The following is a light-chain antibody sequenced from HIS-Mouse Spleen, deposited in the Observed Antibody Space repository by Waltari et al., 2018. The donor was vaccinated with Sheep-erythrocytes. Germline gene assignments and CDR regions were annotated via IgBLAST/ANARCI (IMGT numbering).Light chain of an antibody. Sequence: DIVMTQSPDSLAVSLGERATINCKSSQSVLYSSNNKNYLAWYQKKTGQPPKLLLYWASTRESGVPDRFSGSGSGTDFTLTISSLQAEDVAVYYCQQYYSTPLTFGGGTKVEIK. CDR2: WAS. CDR3: QQYYSTPLT. V-gene: IGKV4-1*01. J-gene: IGKJ4*01. CDR1: QSVLYSSNNKNY.